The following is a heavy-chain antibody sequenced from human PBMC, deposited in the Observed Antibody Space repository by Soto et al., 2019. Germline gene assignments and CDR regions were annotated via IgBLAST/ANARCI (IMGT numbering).Heavy chain of an antibody. V-gene: IGHV3-11*01. Sequence: QVQLVESGGGLVKPGGSLRLSCAASGFTFSDYYMSWIRQAPGKGLEWVSYISGSGSTIYYADSVKGRFTISRDNAKNSLHLQMNSLRAEETAVYYCASGVAASHFYYYYMDVWGTGTTVTVSS. CDR3: ASGVAASHFYYYYMDV. CDR1: GFTFSDYY. D-gene: IGHD2-15*01. J-gene: IGHJ6*03. CDR2: ISGSGSTI.